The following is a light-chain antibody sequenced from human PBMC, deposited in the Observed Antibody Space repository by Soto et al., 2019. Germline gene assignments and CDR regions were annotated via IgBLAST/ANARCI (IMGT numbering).Light chain of an antibody. CDR2: DVS. Sequence: QSALTQPRSVSGSPGQSVTISCTGASSDVGGSNYVSWYQQHPGKAPKVMIYDVSERPSGVPDRFSGSRSGNTASLTISGLQAEDEADYYCCSYAGRYIWVFGGGTKVTVL. J-gene: IGLJ3*02. CDR1: SSDVGGSNY. CDR3: CSYAGRYIWV. V-gene: IGLV2-11*01.